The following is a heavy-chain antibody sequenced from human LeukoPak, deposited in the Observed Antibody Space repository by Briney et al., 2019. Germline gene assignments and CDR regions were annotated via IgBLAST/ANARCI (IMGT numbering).Heavy chain of an antibody. D-gene: IGHD2-2*01. V-gene: IGHV1-8*01. CDR1: GYTFSSHD. CDR3: ARQSVPWDSATRPLSFDP. CDR2: MNPNSGNT. Sequence: ASVKVSCKASGYTFSSHDINWVRQATGQGLEWMGWMNPNSGNTGYAQKFQGRVTMTRSTSISTAYMELSSLRSEDTAVYYCARQSVPWDSATRPLSFDPWGQGTLVTVSS. J-gene: IGHJ5*02.